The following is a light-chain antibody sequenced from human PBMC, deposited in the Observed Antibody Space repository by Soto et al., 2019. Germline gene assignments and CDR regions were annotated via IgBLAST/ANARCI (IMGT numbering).Light chain of an antibody. Sequence: QSVLTQPASVSGSPGQSITISCTGTSSDVGGYNYVSWFQQHPGKAPKLKIYEVSNRPSGVSNRFSGSKSGYTASLTISELQAEDEADYYCTSLTSSSTWVFGGGTTVTV. V-gene: IGLV2-14*03. CDR1: SSDVGGYNY. J-gene: IGLJ3*02. CDR2: EVS. CDR3: TSLTSSSTWV.